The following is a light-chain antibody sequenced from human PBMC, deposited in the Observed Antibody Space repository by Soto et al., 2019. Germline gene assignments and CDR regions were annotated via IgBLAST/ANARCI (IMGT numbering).Light chain of an antibody. J-gene: IGKJ1*01. CDR1: ESVSSSF. CDR3: QHYGNSLWT. Sequence: EVVLTQSPGTLTLSPGXRATLSCRASESVSSSFLTWYQQKPGQAPRLLIYRTSNRVTGIPDRFSGSGSGTDFTLTISRLEPEDFAVYFCQHYGNSLWTFGQGTKVDIK. CDR2: RTS. V-gene: IGKV3-20*01.